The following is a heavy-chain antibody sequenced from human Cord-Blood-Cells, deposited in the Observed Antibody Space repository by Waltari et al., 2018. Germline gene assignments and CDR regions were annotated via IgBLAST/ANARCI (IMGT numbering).Heavy chain of an antibody. CDR1: GGSISSSSYY. D-gene: IGHD7-27*01. CDR2: IYYSGST. V-gene: IGHV4-39*01. J-gene: IGHJ4*02. CDR3: ARHLQLTGDFDY. Sequence: QLQLQESGPGLVKPSETLSLPCTVSGGSISSSSYYWGWIRQPPGKGLEWIGSIYYSGSTYYNPSLKSRVTISVDTSKNQFSLKLSSVTAADTAVYYCARHLQLTGDFDYWGQGTLVTVSS.